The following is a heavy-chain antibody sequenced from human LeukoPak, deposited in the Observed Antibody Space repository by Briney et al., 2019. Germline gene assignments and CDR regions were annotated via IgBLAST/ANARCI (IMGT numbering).Heavy chain of an antibody. CDR3: ARVIPYYYDSSGPGREAFDI. Sequence: NTSETLSLTCTVSGGSISSYYWSWIRQPPGKGLEWIGYIYYSGSTNYNPSLKSRVTISVDTSKNQFSLKLSSVTAADTAVYYCARVIPYYYDSSGPGREAFDIWGQGTMVTVSS. CDR2: IYYSGST. J-gene: IGHJ3*02. CDR1: GGSISSYY. D-gene: IGHD3-22*01. V-gene: IGHV4-59*01.